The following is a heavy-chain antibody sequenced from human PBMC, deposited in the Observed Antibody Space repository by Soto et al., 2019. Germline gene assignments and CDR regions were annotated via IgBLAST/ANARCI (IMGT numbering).Heavy chain of an antibody. CDR2: IRSKAYGGTT. CDR1: GFTFGDYA. D-gene: IGHD3-10*01. CDR3: TRDQAWFTYYYYYGMDV. V-gene: IGHV3-49*04. J-gene: IGHJ6*02. Sequence: GGSLRLSCTASGFTFGDYAMSWVRQAPGKGLEWVGFIRSKAYGGTTEYAASVKGRFTISRDDSKSIAYLQMNSLKTEDTAVYYCTRDQAWFTYYYYYGMDVWGQGTTVTVS.